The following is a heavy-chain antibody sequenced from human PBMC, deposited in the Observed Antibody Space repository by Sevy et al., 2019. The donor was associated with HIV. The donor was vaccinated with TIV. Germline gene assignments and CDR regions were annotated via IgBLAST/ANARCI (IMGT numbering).Heavy chain of an antibody. CDR1: GYTFTSYG. CDR3: ARDAAYCGGDCYGNGMDV. J-gene: IGHJ6*02. V-gene: IGHV1-18*01. Sequence: ASVKVSCKASGYTFTSYGISWVRQAPGQGLEWMGWISAYNGNTNYAQKLQGRVTMTTDTSTSTAYMELRSLRSDDTAVYYCARDAAYCGGDCYGNGMDVWGQGTTVTVSS. CDR2: ISAYNGNT. D-gene: IGHD2-21*02.